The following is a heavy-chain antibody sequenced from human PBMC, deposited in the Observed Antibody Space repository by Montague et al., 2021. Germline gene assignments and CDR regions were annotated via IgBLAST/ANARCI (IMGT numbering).Heavy chain of an antibody. V-gene: IGHV5-51*01. CDR3: ARRGSLVATGNWFEP. J-gene: IGHJ5*02. Sequence: QSGAEVKKPGESLQISCQGSGFSISDYWIAWVRQIPGRGLEWLGIIYPRDSDTRYNPSFQGQVSISADKVINTAYVQWSSLTASDTAIYYCARRGSLVATGNWFEPWGQGTLVTVSS. D-gene: IGHD3-10*01. CDR2: IYPRDSDT. CDR1: GFSISDYW.